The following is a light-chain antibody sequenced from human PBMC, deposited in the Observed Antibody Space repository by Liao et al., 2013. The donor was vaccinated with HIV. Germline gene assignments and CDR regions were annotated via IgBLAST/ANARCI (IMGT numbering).Light chain of an antibody. V-gene: IGLV3-1*01. CDR2: QDN. CDR1: KLGDKL. J-gene: IGLJ2*01. Sequence: SYAVTQPPSVSVSPGQTASITCSGNKLGDKLTSWYQQRPGRSPVVVIFQDNKRPSGISERFSGSSSGDTATLTISGTQAMDEADYYCQAWDSSTRGHVVFGGGTKLTVL. CDR3: QAWDSSTRGHVV.